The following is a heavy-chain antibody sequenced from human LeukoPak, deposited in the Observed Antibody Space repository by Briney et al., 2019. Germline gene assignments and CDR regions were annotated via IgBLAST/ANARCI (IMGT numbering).Heavy chain of an antibody. D-gene: IGHD3-10*01. CDR3: ARGGSYYYGSGSYYY. Sequence: SETLSLTCTASGGSISSYYWSWIRQPPGKGLEWIGEINHSGSTNYNPSLKSRVTISVDTSKNQFSLKLSSVTAADTAVYYCARGGSYYYGSGSYYYWGQGTLVTVSS. CDR2: INHSGST. CDR1: GGSISSYY. V-gene: IGHV4-34*01. J-gene: IGHJ4*02.